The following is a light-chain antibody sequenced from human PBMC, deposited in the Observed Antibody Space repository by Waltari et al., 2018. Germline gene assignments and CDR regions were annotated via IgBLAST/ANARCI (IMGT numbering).Light chain of an antibody. CDR2: GST. Sequence: QSVLTPPPSVSGAPGQRVPISCTGSGATIGAGYAVHWYQQLPRAAPKLLIYGSTSRPLGVPDRFSGSSSHNTGSLTITGAQAEDEASYYCHSRDASGVAGSFGGGTKLTVL. CDR3: HSRDASGVAGS. J-gene: IGLJ2*01. CDR1: GATIGAGYA. V-gene: IGLV1-40*01.